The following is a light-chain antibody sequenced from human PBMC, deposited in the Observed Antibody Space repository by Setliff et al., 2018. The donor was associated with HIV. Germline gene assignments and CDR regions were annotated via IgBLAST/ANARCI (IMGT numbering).Light chain of an antibody. Sequence: QSALTQPASASGSPGQSVTISCTGTSSDVGAYNFVSWYQQHPGRAPKLMIYDVINRNSGVSIRFSGSKSGNAASLTISGLQAEYEADYYCSSYTTSRQFVFGSGTKVTVL. CDR1: SSDVGAYNF. V-gene: IGLV2-14*03. CDR3: SSYTTSRQFV. CDR2: DVI. J-gene: IGLJ1*01.